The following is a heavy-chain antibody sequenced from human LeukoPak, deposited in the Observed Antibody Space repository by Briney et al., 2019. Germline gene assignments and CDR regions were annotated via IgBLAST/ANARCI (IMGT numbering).Heavy chain of an antibody. CDR3: ARGGPNHGFDY. J-gene: IGHJ4*02. V-gene: IGHV1-2*07. CDR1: GYTFTSYW. CDR2: VITNNGDT. Sequence: GASVKVSCKASGYTFTSYWMHWVRQAPGQGLEWMGWVITNNGDTKYAHKYQGRVTMTRDTSINTVYMELSMVTSGDTAMYYCARGGPNHGFDYWGQGILVTVSS. D-gene: IGHD1-14*01.